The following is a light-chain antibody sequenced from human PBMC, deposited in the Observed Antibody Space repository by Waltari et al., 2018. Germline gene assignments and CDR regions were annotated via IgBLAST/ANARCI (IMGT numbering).Light chain of an antibody. V-gene: IGKV4-1*01. CDR1: QRLLSKSNDKNY. CDR2: WAS. J-gene: IGKJ1*01. Sequence: DIVMTQSPDSLAVSLGERATVNCKSSQRLLSKSNDKNYLAWYQQKPGQPPKLLIYWASTRHSGVPDRVSGSWSAPYFTLTISSLPAEDVAVYYCQQYYSRRTFGQGTKVEIK. CDR3: QQYYSRRT.